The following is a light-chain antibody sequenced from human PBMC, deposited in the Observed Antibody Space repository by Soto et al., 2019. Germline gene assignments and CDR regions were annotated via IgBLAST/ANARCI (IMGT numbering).Light chain of an antibody. V-gene: IGLV2-14*01. CDR1: SSDVGGFNY. CDR3: SSYTSTNTPWV. J-gene: IGLJ3*02. Sequence: QSALTQPASVSGSPGQSITISCTGTSSDVGGFNYVSWYQHSPGEAPKLIIYEATKRPSGVSSRFSGSKSGYTASLTISGLQAEDEADYFCSSYTSTNTPWVFGGGTKLTVL. CDR2: EAT.